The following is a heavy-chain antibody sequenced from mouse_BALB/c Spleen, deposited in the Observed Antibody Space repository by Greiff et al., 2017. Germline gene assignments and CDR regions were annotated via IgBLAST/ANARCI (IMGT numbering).Heavy chain of an antibody. D-gene: IGHD2-1*01. CDR2: ISSGGST. CDR3: ARGKYGNYGGTYWYFDV. CDR1: GFTFSSYA. V-gene: IGHV5-6-5*01. Sequence: DVKLVESGGGLVKPGGSLKLSCAASGFTFSSYAMSWVRQTPEKRLEWVASISSGGSTYYPDSVKGRFTISRDNARNILYLQMSSLRSEDTAMYYCARGKYGNYGGTYWYFDVWGAGTTVTVSS. J-gene: IGHJ1*01.